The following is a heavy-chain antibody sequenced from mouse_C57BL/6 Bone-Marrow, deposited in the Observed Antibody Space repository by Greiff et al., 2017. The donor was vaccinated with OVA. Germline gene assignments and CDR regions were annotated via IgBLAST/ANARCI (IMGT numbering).Heavy chain of an antibody. CDR2: INSDGGST. V-gene: IGHV5-2*01. Sequence: EVMLVESGGGLVQPGESLKLSCESNEYEFPSHDMSWVRKTPEKRLEFVAAINSDGGSTYYPDTMERRFIISRDNTKKPLYLQMSSLRSEDTALYYCASPHYYGSSYEYFDVWGTGTTVTVSS. CDR3: ASPHYYGSSYEYFDV. D-gene: IGHD1-1*01. J-gene: IGHJ1*03. CDR1: EYEFPSHD.